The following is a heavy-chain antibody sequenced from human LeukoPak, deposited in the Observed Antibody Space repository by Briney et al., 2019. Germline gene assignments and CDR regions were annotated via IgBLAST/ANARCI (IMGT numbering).Heavy chain of an antibody. Sequence: GGSLRLSCAASGFTFSDYYMSWIRQAPGKGLEWVSYISSSGSTIYYADSVKGRFTISRDNAKNSLYLQMNSLRAEDTAINYCARSRVWYGSGSYSDYWGQGTLVTVSS. CDR2: ISSSGSTI. CDR1: GFTFSDYY. V-gene: IGHV3-11*01. J-gene: IGHJ4*02. CDR3: ARSRVWYGSGSYSDY. D-gene: IGHD3-10*01.